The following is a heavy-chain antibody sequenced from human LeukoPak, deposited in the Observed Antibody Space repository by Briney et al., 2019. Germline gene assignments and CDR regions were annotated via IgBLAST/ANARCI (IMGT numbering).Heavy chain of an antibody. V-gene: IGHV1-2*02. J-gene: IGHJ4*02. Sequence: ASVKVSCKASGYTITGYYMHWVRQAPGQGLEWMGWINPNSGDTNYAQKFQGRVTVTRDTSISTAYMELSRLRFDDTAVYYCARVGSSGWYVHPTLDYWGQGTLVTVSS. CDR3: ARVGSSGWYVHPTLDY. CDR1: GYTITGYY. D-gene: IGHD6-19*01. CDR2: INPNSGDT.